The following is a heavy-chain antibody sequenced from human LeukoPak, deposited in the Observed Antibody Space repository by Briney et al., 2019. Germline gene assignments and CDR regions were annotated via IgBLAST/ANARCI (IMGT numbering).Heavy chain of an antibody. CDR1: GYTFTSYG. CDR2: ISAYNGNT. D-gene: IGHD3-3*01. CDR3: ARRAANYDFWSGYDY. V-gene: IGHV1-18*01. J-gene: IGHJ4*02. Sequence: ASVKVSCKASGYTFTSYGISWVRQAPGQGLEWMGWISAYNGNTNYAQKLQGRVTMTTDTSTSTAYMELRSLRSDDTAVYYCARRAANYDFWSGYDYWGQGTLVTVSS.